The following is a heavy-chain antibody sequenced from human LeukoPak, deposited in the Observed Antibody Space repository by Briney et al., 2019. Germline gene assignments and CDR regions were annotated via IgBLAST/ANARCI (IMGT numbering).Heavy chain of an antibody. V-gene: IGHV3-30*02. CDR1: GFTFSSYG. J-gene: IGHJ4*02. D-gene: IGHD5-12*01. Sequence: GGSLRLSCATSGFTFSSYGMHWVRQAPGKGLEGVTFIRYDGNEQHYVDCVKGRFTISRDNSKNTLYLKMNSLRVEDTAVYFCAKARVATIRRTYYFDSWGQGSLVTVSS. CDR3: AKARVATIRRTYYFDS. CDR2: IRYDGNEQ.